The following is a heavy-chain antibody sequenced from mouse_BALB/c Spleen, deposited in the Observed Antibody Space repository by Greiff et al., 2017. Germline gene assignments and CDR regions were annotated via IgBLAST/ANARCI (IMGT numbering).Heavy chain of an antibody. V-gene: IGHV1S137*01. J-gene: IGHJ4*01. D-gene: IGHD1-1*01. CDR2: ISTYYGDA. CDR3: ARKDGSSYFAMDY. Sequence: VQLQQSGAELVRPGVSVKISCKGSGYTFTDYAMHWVQQSHAKSLEWIGVISTYYGDASYNQKFKGKATMTVDKSSSTAYMELARLTSEDSAIYYCARKDGSSYFAMDYWGQGTSVTVSS. CDR1: GYTFTDYA.